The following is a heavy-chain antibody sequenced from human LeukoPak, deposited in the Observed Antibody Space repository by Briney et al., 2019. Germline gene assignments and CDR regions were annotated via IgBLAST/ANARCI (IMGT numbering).Heavy chain of an antibody. J-gene: IGHJ5*02. D-gene: IGHD3-9*01. Sequence: SETLSLTCAVSGGSFSGSYWSWIRQPPGKGLEWIGEINHSGSTNYNPSLKSRVTISVDTSKNQFSLKLTSVTAADTAVFYCARESGYYDVLTGYCNQNWFDPWGQGTLVTVSS. V-gene: IGHV4-34*01. CDR1: GGSFSGSY. CDR3: ARESGYYDVLTGYCNQNWFDP. CDR2: INHSGST.